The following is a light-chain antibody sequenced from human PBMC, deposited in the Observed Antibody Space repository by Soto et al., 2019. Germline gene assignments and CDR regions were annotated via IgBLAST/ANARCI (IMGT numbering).Light chain of an antibody. Sequence: VMAQSAGTVTKSKGERATLSCRASQSVSSKLAWYQQKPGQAPRLRIYGASTRATGIPARFSGIGSGTEFTLTISSLQSEDFAVYCCQQYNNWTMGMFCEGTKVDIK. CDR1: QSVSSK. CDR3: QQYNNWTMGM. J-gene: IGKJ2*01. V-gene: IGKV3-15*01. CDR2: GAS.